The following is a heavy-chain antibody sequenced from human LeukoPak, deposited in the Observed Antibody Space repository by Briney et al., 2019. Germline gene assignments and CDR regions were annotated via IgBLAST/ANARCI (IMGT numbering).Heavy chain of an antibody. D-gene: IGHD3-22*01. Sequence: GGSLRLSCTASGFTFDDSGMSWVRQAPGKGLEWVSGINWSGGSTGYVDSVKGRFTISRDNAKKSLHLQMNSLRAEDTALYYCARTYYFDSSGYYSEGNHYCYYMDVWGKGTTVTVSS. CDR3: ARTYYFDSSGYYSEGNHYCYYMDV. CDR2: INWSGGST. CDR1: GFTFDDSG. V-gene: IGHV3-20*04. J-gene: IGHJ6*03.